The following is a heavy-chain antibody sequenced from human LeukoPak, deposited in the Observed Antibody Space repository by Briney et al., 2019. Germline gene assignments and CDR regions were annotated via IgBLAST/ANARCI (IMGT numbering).Heavy chain of an antibody. CDR3: ARGGIAAAGRSPFDW. J-gene: IGHJ4*02. D-gene: IGHD6-13*01. Sequence: SETLSLTCTVYGGPFSGFYWTWIRQPPGKGLEWIGEIYRSGNTNYNPSLKSRVTISIDTSKNQFSLKLTSVTAADTAAYYCARGGIAAAGRSPFDWWGQGTLVTVSS. V-gene: IGHV4-34*01. CDR1: GGPFSGFY. CDR2: IYRSGNT.